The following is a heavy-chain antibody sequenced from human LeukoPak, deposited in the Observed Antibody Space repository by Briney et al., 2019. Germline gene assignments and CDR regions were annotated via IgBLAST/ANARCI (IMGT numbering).Heavy chain of an antibody. V-gene: IGHV4-30-4*01. D-gene: IGHD2-15*01. CDR3: AREVVAALNWFDP. CDR1: GGSISSGDYY. CDR2: IYYSGST. Sequence: PSETLSLTCTVSGGSISSGDYYWSWIRQPPGKGLEWIGYIYYSGSTYYNPSLKSRVTISVDTSKNQFSLKLSSVTAAGTAVYYCAREVVAALNWFDPWGQGTLATVSS. J-gene: IGHJ5*02.